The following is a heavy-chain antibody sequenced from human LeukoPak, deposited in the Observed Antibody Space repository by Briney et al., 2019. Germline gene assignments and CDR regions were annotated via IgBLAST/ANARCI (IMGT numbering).Heavy chain of an antibody. Sequence: GGSLRLSCSASGFTFSSYAMHWVRQAPGKGLEYVSAISSNGGSTYYADSVKGRFTISRDNSKNTLYLQMSSLRAEDTAAYYCARDTAAFPYCFDYWGQGTLVSVSS. CDR1: GFTFSSYA. CDR3: ARDTAAFPYCFDY. V-gene: IGHV3-64*04. CDR2: ISSNGGST. J-gene: IGHJ4*02. D-gene: IGHD4-17*01.